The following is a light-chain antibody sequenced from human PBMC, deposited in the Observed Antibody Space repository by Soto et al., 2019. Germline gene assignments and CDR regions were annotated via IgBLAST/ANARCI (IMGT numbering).Light chain of an antibody. V-gene: IGKV1-39*01. Sequence: IQMTQSPSSLSASVGDRVTITCRASQSIAGFLNWYQQKPGKAPNLLIYAASNLQSGVPSRFSGRGSGTDFTLTISSLQREDSATYYCQESYSALWSFGQGTRVEI. CDR2: AAS. CDR1: QSIAGF. CDR3: QESYSALWS. J-gene: IGKJ1*01.